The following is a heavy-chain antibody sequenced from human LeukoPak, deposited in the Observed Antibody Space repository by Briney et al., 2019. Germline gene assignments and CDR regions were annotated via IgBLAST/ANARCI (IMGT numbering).Heavy chain of an antibody. CDR2: IYYNGNT. CDR1: GGSISGSSYY. V-gene: IGHV4-39*01. Sequence: SETLSLTCTVSGGSISGSSYYWGWIRQPPGKGLEWIGSIYYNGNTYYNPSLKSRVTISVDTSKNQFSLKLSSVIAADTAVYYCARPQGSSWYVAFDIWGQGTMVTVSS. CDR3: ARPQGSSWYVAFDI. D-gene: IGHD6-13*01. J-gene: IGHJ3*02.